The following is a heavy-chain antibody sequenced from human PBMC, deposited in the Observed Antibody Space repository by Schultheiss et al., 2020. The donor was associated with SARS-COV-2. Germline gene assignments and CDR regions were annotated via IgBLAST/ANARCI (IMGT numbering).Heavy chain of an antibody. CDR3: AMGCSSTSCYGYYYYGMDV. J-gene: IGHJ6*02. V-gene: IGHV4-61*02. Sequence: SQTLSLTCTVSGGSISSSSYYWGWIRQPPGKGLEWIGRIYTSGSTDYNPSLKSRVSMSVDTSKNQFSLTVTSVTAADTAVYYCAMGCSSTSCYGYYYYGMDVWGQGTTVTVSS. CDR1: GGSISSSSYY. CDR2: IYTSGST. D-gene: IGHD2-2*01.